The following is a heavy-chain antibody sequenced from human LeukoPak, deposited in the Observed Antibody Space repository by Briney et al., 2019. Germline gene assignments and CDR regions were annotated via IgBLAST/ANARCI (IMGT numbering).Heavy chain of an antibody. J-gene: IGHJ4*02. CDR1: GYTFTSYY. Sequence: WASVKVSCKASGYTFTSYYMHWVRQAPGQGLEWMGIINPSGGGTSYAQKFQGRVTMTRDMSTSTVYMELSSLRSEDTAVYYCARRWYYYDSSGYYRYYYFDYWGQGTLVTVSS. CDR2: INPSGGGT. V-gene: IGHV1-46*01. D-gene: IGHD3-22*01. CDR3: ARRWYYYDSSGYYRYYYFDY.